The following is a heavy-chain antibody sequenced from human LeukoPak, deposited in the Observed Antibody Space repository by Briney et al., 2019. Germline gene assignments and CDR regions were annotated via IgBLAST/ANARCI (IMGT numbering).Heavy chain of an antibody. J-gene: IGHJ4*02. Sequence: GASVKVSRKASGYTFTGYYMHWVRQAPGQGLEWMGWINPNSGGTNYAQKFQGRVTMTRDTSISTAYMELSRLRSDDTAVYYCARVDYDILTGYQYWGQGTLVTVSS. CDR2: INPNSGGT. V-gene: IGHV1-2*02. CDR3: ARVDYDILTGYQY. D-gene: IGHD3-9*01. CDR1: GYTFTGYY.